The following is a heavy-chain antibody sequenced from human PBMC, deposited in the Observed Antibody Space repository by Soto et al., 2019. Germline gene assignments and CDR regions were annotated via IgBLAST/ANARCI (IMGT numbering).Heavy chain of an antibody. CDR2: IDPSDSQT. Sequence: GESLKISCKGSGYSFAGYWITWVRQMPGKGLEWMGRIDPSDSQTYYSPSFRGHVTISAAKSITTVFLQWSSLRASDTAMYYCARQIYDSDSGPNCHYYFDSWGQGTLVTVSS. J-gene: IGHJ4*02. D-gene: IGHD3-22*01. CDR1: GYSFAGYW. CDR3: ARQIYDSDSGPNCHYYFDS. V-gene: IGHV5-10-1*01.